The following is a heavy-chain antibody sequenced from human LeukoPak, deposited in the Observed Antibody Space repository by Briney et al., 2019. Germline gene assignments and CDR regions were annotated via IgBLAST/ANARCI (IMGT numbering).Heavy chain of an antibody. CDR3: ARERGLSAFDI. CDR1: GASLNNDEW. Sequence: SETLSLTCAVSGASLNNDEWWNWVRQPPGKGLEWIGSIYHSGSTYYNPSLKSRVTISVDTSKNQFSLKLSSVTAADTAVYYCARERGLSAFDIWGQGTMVTVSS. V-gene: IGHV4-38-2*02. J-gene: IGHJ3*02. CDR2: IYHSGST.